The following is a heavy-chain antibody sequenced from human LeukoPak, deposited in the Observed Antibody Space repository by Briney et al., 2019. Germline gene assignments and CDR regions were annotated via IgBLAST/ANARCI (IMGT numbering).Heavy chain of an antibody. Sequence: GASVTVSCKASGYTFTSYYMHWVRQAPGQGLEWMGLINPSGGSTSYAQKFQGRVTMTRDMSTSTVYMELSSLRSEDTAVYYCAREDGEWELRAFDIWGQGTMVTVSS. J-gene: IGHJ3*02. D-gene: IGHD1-26*01. V-gene: IGHV1-46*01. CDR1: GYTFTSYY. CDR3: AREDGEWELRAFDI. CDR2: INPSGGST.